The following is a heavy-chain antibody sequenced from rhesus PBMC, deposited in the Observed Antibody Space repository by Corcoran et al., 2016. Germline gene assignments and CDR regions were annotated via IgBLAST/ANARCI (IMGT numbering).Heavy chain of an antibody. CDR3: VRGYTREANWGQAS. CDR1: GGSIRDYFY. V-gene: IGHV4S9*01. CDR2: VYGKSAPT. D-gene: IGHD7-45*01. J-gene: IGHJ4*01. Sequence: QVQLQESGPGLVKHSETLSLTCAVSGGSIRDYFYWYWIRHPLWMGVEWIENVYGKSAPTSYKPALKSRVTISNTTSKNPFFLRLSSVTAADTAMYYCVRGYTREANWGQASWGQGVLVTVSS.